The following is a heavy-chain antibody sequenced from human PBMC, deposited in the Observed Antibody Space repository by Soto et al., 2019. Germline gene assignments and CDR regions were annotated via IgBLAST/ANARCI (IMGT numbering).Heavy chain of an antibody. D-gene: IGHD4-17*01. CDR3: AKGRHRGSTVSFDY. Sequence: EVQMLESGGGLVQPGGSLRLSCAASGFTFSSYAMSWVRQAPGKGLEWVSAISGSGGSTYYADSVKGRFTISRDNSKNTLYLQMNSLRAEDTAVYYGAKGRHRGSTVSFDYWGQGTLVTVSS. CDR1: GFTFSSYA. V-gene: IGHV3-23*01. J-gene: IGHJ4*02. CDR2: ISGSGGST.